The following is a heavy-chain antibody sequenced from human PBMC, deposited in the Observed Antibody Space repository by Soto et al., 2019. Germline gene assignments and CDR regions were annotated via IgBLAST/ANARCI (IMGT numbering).Heavy chain of an antibody. V-gene: IGHV1-24*01. J-gene: IGHJ4*02. Sequence: ASVKVSCKVSGYTLSELSMHWLRQAPGKRHEWKRGFDPEDGETIYAQKFQSRVTMTEDTSTDTAYMELSSLRSEDTAVYYCATGPRTYSSRWPAPKSHFEYGGQGTLVTVSS. D-gene: IGHD6-19*01. CDR3: ATGPRTYSSRWPAPKSHFEY. CDR2: FDPEDGET. CDR1: GYTLSELS.